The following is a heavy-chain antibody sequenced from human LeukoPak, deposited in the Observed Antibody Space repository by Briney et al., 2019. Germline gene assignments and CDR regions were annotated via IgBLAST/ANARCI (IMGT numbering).Heavy chain of an antibody. CDR2: IYYTGST. CDR3: ARGVYTGVAGTDY. CDR1: SGSISSGNYY. D-gene: IGHD6-19*01. J-gene: IGHJ4*02. V-gene: IGHV4-39*07. Sequence: PSETLSPTCTVSSGSISSGNYYWGWIRQPPGKGLEWIGSIYYTGSTYYNPSLKSRVTISVDTSKNQFSLKLKSITAADTAVYYCARGVYTGVAGTDYWGQGILVTVST.